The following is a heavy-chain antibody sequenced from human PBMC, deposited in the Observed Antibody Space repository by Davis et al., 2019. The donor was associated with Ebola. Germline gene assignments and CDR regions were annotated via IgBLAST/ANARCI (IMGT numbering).Heavy chain of an antibody. J-gene: IGHJ4*02. CDR3: ARVVGQWLDYFDY. CDR2: IWYDGSNK. Sequence: GGSLRLSCAASGFTFSSYGMHWVRQAPGKGLEWVAVIWYDGSNKYYADSVKGRFTISRDNSKNTLYLQMNSLRAEDTAVYYCARVVGQWLDYFDYWGQGTLVTVSS. V-gene: IGHV3-33*01. D-gene: IGHD6-19*01. CDR1: GFTFSSYG.